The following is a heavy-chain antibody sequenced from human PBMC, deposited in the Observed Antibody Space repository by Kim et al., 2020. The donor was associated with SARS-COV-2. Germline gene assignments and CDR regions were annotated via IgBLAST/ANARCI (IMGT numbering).Heavy chain of an antibody. V-gene: IGHV1-69*10. CDR1: GGTFSSNG. CDR2: IIPVLGIA. CDR3: AREMGTVSWGFDF. J-gene: IGHJ4*02. Sequence: SVKVSCKASGGTFSSNGISWVRQAPGQGLEWMGRIIPVLGIANYAQTFRGRVTITADNSRTTAYMELSGLRSEDTAVYFCAREMGTVSWGFDFWGQGTLVTVSS. D-gene: IGHD1-1*01.